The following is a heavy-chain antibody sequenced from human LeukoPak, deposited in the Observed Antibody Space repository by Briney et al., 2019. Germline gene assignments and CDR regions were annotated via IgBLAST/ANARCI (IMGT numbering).Heavy chain of an antibody. D-gene: IGHD2-2*01. Sequence: PGGSLRLSCAASGFTFSDYYLSWIRQAPGKGLEWVSHISSSRSYTNYADPVKGRFTISRDNAKNSLYLQMHSLRAEDTAVYYCARDCSSTSCYVFWEPGYGMDVWGQGTTVTVSS. CDR2: ISSSRSYT. CDR1: GFTFSDYY. J-gene: IGHJ6*02. V-gene: IGHV3-11*06. CDR3: ARDCSSTSCYVFWEPGYGMDV.